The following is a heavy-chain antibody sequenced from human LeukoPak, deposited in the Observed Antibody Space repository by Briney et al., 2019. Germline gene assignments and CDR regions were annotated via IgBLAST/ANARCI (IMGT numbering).Heavy chain of an antibody. V-gene: IGHV3-23*01. CDR2: IIGAGTT. Sequence: GGSLRLSCAASGFTFSIYALSWVRQAPGKGLGWISGIIGAGTTYYADFVKGRFTVSRDQASNTVFLRMNSLRAEDSAVYYCAKDLRPGDGYWDIDYWGQGALVTASS. J-gene: IGHJ4*02. CDR1: GFTFSIYA. D-gene: IGHD5-24*01. CDR3: AKDLRPGDGYWDIDY.